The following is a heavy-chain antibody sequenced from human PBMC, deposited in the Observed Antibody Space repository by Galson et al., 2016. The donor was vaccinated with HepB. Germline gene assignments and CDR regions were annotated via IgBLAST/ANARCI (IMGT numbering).Heavy chain of an antibody. V-gene: IGHV3-33*01. CDR3: ARDRRGSGWYIDY. J-gene: IGHJ4*02. CDR2: IWYDGSNK. CDR1: GFNLSSYG. D-gene: IGHD6-19*01. Sequence: SLRLSCAASGFNLSSYGMHWVRQAPGKGLEWVSIIWYDGSNKNYADSVKGRFTISRDNAKNSLFLQMNSLRAEDTAVYYCARDRRGSGWYIDYWGQGTLVTVSS.